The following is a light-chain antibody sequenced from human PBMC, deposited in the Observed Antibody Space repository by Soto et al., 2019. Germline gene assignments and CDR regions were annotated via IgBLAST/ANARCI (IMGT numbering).Light chain of an antibody. J-gene: IGKJ1*01. Sequence: DIQTTQSPSSLSASVGDRVTITCRASQSISTYLHWYQQKPGTAPKLLIYATSNLQSGVPSRFSGSGSGTDFTLTINSLQPEDSATYYCQQAYSTPWTFGQGTKVDIK. CDR1: QSISTY. CDR3: QQAYSTPWT. V-gene: IGKV1-39*01. CDR2: ATS.